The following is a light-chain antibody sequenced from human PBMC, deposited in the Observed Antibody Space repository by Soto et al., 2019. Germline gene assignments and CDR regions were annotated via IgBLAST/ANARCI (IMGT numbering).Light chain of an antibody. CDR1: QSFIRL. CDR3: QQYNSYSPS. J-gene: IGKJ1*01. CDR2: DAS. V-gene: IGKV1-5*01. Sequence: DIQMTQSPSTPSASVGDRVTITCRASQSFIRLLAWYQQKPGKAPKLLIYDASSLETGVPSRFSGSGSGTEFTLTISDLQPDDFATYYCQQYNSYSPSFGQGTKVDIK.